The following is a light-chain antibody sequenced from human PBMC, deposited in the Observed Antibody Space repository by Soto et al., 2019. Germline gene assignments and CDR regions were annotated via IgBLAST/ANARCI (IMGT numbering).Light chain of an antibody. CDR1: QSISSH. J-gene: IGKJ2*01. CDR3: QHSYITPRYT. V-gene: IGKV1-39*01. Sequence: DIQITHSPSSLSASVGDRVTITCRARQSISSHLNWYQHKPGRPPRLLIFPCYILEGGVPSRFSGSGSDTYFTLTIDSLKPEDVATYYCQHSYITPRYTFGQGTKVEI. CDR2: PCY.